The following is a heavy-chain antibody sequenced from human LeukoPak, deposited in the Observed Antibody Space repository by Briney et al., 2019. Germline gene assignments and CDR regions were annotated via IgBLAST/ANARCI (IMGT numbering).Heavy chain of an antibody. CDR2: INHSGST. J-gene: IGHJ4*02. V-gene: IGHV4-34*01. Sequence: SETLSLTCAVYGGSFSGYYWSWIRQPPGKGLEWIGEINHSGSTNYNPSLKSRVTISVDTSKKQFSLRLSSVTAADTAVYYCARGRLELLWFGELLSNYFDYWGQGTLVTVSS. CDR1: GGSFSGYY. D-gene: IGHD3-10*01. CDR3: ARGRLELLWFGELLSNYFDY.